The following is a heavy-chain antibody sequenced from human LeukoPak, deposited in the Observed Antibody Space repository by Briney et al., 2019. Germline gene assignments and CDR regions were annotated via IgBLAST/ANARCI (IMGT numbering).Heavy chain of an antibody. Sequence: PSETLSLTCTVSGGSITSGDYYWSWIRQPPGKGLESIAYMYYSASTYYNPSRKSRVTMSADTSKNQFSLKLSSVTAADTAVYSRIDPWGQGTLVTVSS. J-gene: IGHJ5*02. D-gene: IGHD2-2*01. CDR2: MYYSAST. CDR3: IDP. CDR1: GGSITSGDYY. V-gene: IGHV4-30-4*01.